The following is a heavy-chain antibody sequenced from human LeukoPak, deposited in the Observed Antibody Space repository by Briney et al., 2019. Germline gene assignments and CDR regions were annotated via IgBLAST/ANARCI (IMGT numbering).Heavy chain of an antibody. CDR3: ARDFLTWGSGYY. CDR1: GGTFSSYA. J-gene: IGHJ4*02. Sequence: ASVEVSCKASGGTFSSYAISWVRQAPGQGLEWMGRIIPILGIANYAQKFQGRVTITADKSTSTAYMELSSLRSEDTAVYYCARDFLTWGSGYYWGQGTLVTVSS. V-gene: IGHV1-69*04. CDR2: IIPILGIA. D-gene: IGHD3-22*01.